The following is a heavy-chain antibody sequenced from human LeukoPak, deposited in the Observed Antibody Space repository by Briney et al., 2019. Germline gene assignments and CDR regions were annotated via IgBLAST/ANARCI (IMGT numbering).Heavy chain of an antibody. V-gene: IGHV3-48*03. CDR1: GFTFSSFE. Sequence: GGSLRLSCAASGFTFSSFEMNWVRQAPGKGLEWVSYISSGGSTIYYADSVKGRFTISRDNAKNSVYLQMNSLRAEDTAVYYCARDSYGDYGSGFDYWGQGTLVTVSS. J-gene: IGHJ4*02. D-gene: IGHD4-17*01. CDR3: ARDSYGDYGSGFDY. CDR2: ISSGGSTI.